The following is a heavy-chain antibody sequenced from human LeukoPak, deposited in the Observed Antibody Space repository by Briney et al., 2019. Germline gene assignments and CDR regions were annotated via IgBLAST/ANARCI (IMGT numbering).Heavy chain of an antibody. CDR3: AKPRVGDFIVVVPAAEDC. CDR2: INGNGGGT. D-gene: IGHD2-2*01. V-gene: IGHV3-23*01. CDR1: GFTFSNYA. Sequence: GGSLRLSCAASGFTFSNYAISWVRQAPGKGLEWVSAINGNGGGTYYADSVKGRFTISRDNSRNTLFLHMNTLRAEDTAVYYCAKPRVGDFIVVVPAAEDCWGQGTLVTVSS. J-gene: IGHJ4*02.